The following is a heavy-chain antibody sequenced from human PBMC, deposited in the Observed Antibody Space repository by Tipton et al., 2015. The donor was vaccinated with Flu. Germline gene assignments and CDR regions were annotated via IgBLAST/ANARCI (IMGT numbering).Heavy chain of an antibody. V-gene: IGHV4-28*05. CDR1: GCSISSSNW. J-gene: IGHJ3*02. CDR3: ARIPRGGAFDI. D-gene: IGHD3-16*01. CDR2: IYYSGGI. Sequence: TLSLTCAVSGCSISSSNWWGGIRQPPGKGLEWIGYIYYSGGIYYNPSLKSRVTMSVDTSKNQFSLKLSSVTAVDTAVYYCARIPRGGAFDIWGQGTMVTVSS.